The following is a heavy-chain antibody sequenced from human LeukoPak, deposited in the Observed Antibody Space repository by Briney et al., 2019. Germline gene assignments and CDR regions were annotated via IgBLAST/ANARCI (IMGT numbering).Heavy chain of an antibody. CDR1: GGSVSSGTYY. Sequence: PSETLSLTCTVSGGSVSSGTYYWSWIRQPPGQELEWIGYISYIGNTNYNPSLKIRVTISKDTSKNQFSLKLSSVTAADTAVYYCVREHDWGDFDYWGQGALVTVSS. CDR2: ISYIGNT. V-gene: IGHV4-61*01. CDR3: VREHDWGDFDY. J-gene: IGHJ4*02. D-gene: IGHD3-9*01.